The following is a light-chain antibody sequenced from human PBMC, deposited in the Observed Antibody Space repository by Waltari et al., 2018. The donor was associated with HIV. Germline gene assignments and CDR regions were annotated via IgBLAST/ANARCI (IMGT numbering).Light chain of an antibody. V-gene: IGLV3-25*03. J-gene: IGLJ1*01. CDR1: ALPKQY. CDR3: QSADSSGSYV. CDR2: KDI. Sequence: SYELTQPPSVSVSPGQTARITCSGDALPKQYAYWYQQKPGQAPVLVIYKDIARPSGIPERFSGSSSGTTVTLTISGVQAEDEADYYCQSADSSGSYVFGTGTKVTVL.